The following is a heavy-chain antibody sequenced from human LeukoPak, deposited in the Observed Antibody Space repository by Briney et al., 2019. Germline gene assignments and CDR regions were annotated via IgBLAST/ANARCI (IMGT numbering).Heavy chain of an antibody. CDR3: ARDEFGDFQGFEY. CDR2: IHYRGTT. J-gene: IGHJ4*02. V-gene: IGHV4-59*13. Sequence: PSGTLSLTCSVSGASINSYYWNWIRQSPGKGLEWLGNIHYRGTTNYNPSLKSRVTLSLDSSKSQFALKVTSVTAADTAVYYCARDEFGDFQGFEYWGQGTRVTVSS. D-gene: IGHD4-17*01. CDR1: GASINSYY.